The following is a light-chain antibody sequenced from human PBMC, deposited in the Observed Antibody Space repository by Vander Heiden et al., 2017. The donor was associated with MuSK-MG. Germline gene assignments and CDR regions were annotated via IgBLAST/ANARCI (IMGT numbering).Light chain of an antibody. J-gene: IGKJ1*01. CDR1: QSVSSSY. CDR3: QQYGNSPWT. CDR2: GAS. Sequence: EIVLTQSPGTRSLSPGERATLSCRASQSVSSSYLAWYHQKSGQAPRLLIYGASRRATGIPDRFSGSGSGIDFTLTISRLEPEDFAVYYCQQYGNSPWTFGQGTKVEIK. V-gene: IGKV3-20*01.